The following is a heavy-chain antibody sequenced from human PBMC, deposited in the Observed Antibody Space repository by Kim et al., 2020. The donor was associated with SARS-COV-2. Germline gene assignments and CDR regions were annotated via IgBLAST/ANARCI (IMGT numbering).Heavy chain of an antibody. V-gene: IGHV4-34*01. CDR2: INHSGST. CDR1: GGSFSGYY. J-gene: IGHJ3*02. CDR3: ARGRHDYGGKSAFDI. D-gene: IGHD4-17*01. Sequence: SETLSLTCAVYGGSFSGYYWSWIRQPPGKGLEWIGEINHSGSTNYNPSLKSRVTISVDTSKNQFSLKLSSVTAADTAVYYCARGRHDYGGKSAFDIWGQG.